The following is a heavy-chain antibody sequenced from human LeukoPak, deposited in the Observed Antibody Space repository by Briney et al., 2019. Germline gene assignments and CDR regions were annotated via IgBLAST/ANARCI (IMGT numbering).Heavy chain of an antibody. CDR1: GFTFSSYG. CDR2: ITSSSSTK. J-gene: IGHJ6*03. D-gene: IGHD3-16*01. V-gene: IGHV3-48*01. Sequence: GGSLRLSCAASGFTFSSYGMHWVRQAPGKGLEWVSYITSSSSTKYYADSVKGRFTISRDNANNSLHLQVNSLRAEDTAVYYCARDGGFRIAESHYYYYYYMDVWGKGTTVTISS. CDR3: ARDGGFRIAESHYYYYYYMDV.